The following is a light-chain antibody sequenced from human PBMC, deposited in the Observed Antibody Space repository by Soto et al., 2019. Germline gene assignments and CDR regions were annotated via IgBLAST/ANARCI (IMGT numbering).Light chain of an antibody. CDR3: LLSYNAAGI. Sequence: QAVVTQEPSLTVSPGGTVTLTCGSSTGAVTSGHYPYWFQQKPGQAPRTLIYDTTYKHSWTPARFSGSLLGGKAALTLSGAQPEDEAEYYCLLSYNAAGIFGGGTQLTVL. V-gene: IGLV7-46*01. J-gene: IGLJ2*01. CDR1: TGAVTSGHY. CDR2: DTT.